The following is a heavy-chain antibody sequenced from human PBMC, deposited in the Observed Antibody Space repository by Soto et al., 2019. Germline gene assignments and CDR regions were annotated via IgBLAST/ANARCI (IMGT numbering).Heavy chain of an antibody. CDR2: ISYSGNT. J-gene: IGHJ4*02. V-gene: IGHV4-59*01. CDR3: ARAPMVLSRSYFDS. Sequence: SETLSLTCTVSGGSISNFYWSWIRQPPGKGLEWIGYISYSGNTNYNPSLKSRVSISVDTSKNQLSLDLTSVTAADTAVYYCARAPMVLSRSYFDSWGQGTPVTVSS. CDR1: GGSISNFY. D-gene: IGHD2-8*01.